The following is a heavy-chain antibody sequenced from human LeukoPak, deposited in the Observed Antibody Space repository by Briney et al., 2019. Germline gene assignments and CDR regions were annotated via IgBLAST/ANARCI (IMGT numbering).Heavy chain of an antibody. V-gene: IGHV4-39*07. D-gene: IGHD6-13*01. CDR3: ARGGQQLAYYYFDY. J-gene: IGHJ4*02. Sequence: NPSETLSLTCTVSGGSISSSIYYWGWLRQPPGKGLEWIGSVSYSGSTYYNPSLKSRVTISLHTSKNQFSLQLNSVTPEDTAVYYCARGGQQLAYYYFDYWGQGTLVTVSS. CDR2: VSYSGST. CDR1: GGSISSSIYY.